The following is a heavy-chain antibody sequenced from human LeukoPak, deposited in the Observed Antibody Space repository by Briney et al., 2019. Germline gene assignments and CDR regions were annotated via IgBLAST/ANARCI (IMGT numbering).Heavy chain of an antibody. J-gene: IGHJ4*02. V-gene: IGHV4-31*03. CDR1: GGSISSGGYY. Sequence: PSETLSLTCTVSGGSISSGGYYWSWIRQHPGKGLEWIGYIYYSGSTYYNPSLKSRVTISVDTSKNQFSLKLSSVTAADTAVYYCARGTSGYYYVHYHFDYWGQGTLVTVSS. D-gene: IGHD3-22*01. CDR2: IYYSGST. CDR3: ARGTSGYYYVHYHFDY.